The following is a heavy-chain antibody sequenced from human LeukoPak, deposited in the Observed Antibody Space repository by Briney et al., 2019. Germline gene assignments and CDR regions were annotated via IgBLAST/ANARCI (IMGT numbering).Heavy chain of an antibody. CDR3: AKVWGDSSGLDY. D-gene: IGHD3-22*01. Sequence: GGSLRLSCAASGFTFVDYAMHWVRHSPGKGLEWVSGISWNSGSIGYADSVKGRFTISRDNAKNSLYLQMNSLRAEDTALYYCAKVWGDSSGLDYWGQGTLVTVSS. J-gene: IGHJ4*02. CDR1: GFTFVDYA. CDR2: ISWNSGSI. V-gene: IGHV3-9*01.